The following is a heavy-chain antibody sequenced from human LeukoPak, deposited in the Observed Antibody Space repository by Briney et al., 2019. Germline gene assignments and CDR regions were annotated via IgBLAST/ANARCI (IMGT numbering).Heavy chain of an antibody. CDR1: GGSISSYF. CDR2: IYTSGST. D-gene: IGHD3-3*01. V-gene: IGHV4-4*07. Sequence: SETLSLTCTVSGGSISSYFWNWIRQPAGRGLEWIGRIYTSGSTNYNPSLKSRVTISVDTSKNQFSLKLSSVTAADTAVYYCARGGGPYDFWSGYNWFDPWGQGTLVTVSS. CDR3: ARGGGPYDFWSGYNWFDP. J-gene: IGHJ5*02.